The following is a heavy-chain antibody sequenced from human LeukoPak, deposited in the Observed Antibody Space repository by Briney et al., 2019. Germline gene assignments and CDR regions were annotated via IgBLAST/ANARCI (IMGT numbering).Heavy chain of an antibody. Sequence: PSETLSLTCTVSGGSISSYYWSWIRQPPGKGLEWIGYIYYSGSTNYNPSLKSRVTISVDTSKNQFSLKLSSVTAADTAVYYCARGLDGSGSYWPDYYSYYRDVWGKGTTVTISS. CDR1: GGSISSYY. D-gene: IGHD3-10*01. V-gene: IGHV4-59*01. J-gene: IGHJ6*03. CDR3: ARGLDGSGSYWPDYYSYYRDV. CDR2: IYYSGST.